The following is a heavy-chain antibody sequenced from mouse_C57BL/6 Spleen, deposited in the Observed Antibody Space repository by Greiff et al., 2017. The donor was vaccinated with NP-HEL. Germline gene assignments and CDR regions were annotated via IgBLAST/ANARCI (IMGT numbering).Heavy chain of an antibody. CDR2: ISDGGSYT. D-gene: IGHD1-1*01. V-gene: IGHV5-4*01. Sequence: QVVESGGGLVKPGGSLKLSCAASGFTFSSYAMSWVRQTPEKRLEWVATISDGGSYTYYPDNVKGRFTISRDNAKSNLYLQMSHLKSEDTAMYYCARDLGIITTVVAPFDYWGQGTTLTVSS. J-gene: IGHJ2*01. CDR3: ARDLGIITTVVAPFDY. CDR1: GFTFSSYA.